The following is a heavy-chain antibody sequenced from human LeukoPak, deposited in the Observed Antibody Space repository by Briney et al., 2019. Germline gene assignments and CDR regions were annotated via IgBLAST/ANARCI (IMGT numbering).Heavy chain of an antibody. CDR2: IYYSGST. V-gene: IGHV4-59*01. CDR3: ARSSPGEMATTPFDY. D-gene: IGHD5-24*01. CDR1: GGSISSYY. Sequence: SETLSLTYTVSGGSISSYYWSWIRQPPGKGLEWIGYIYYSGSTNYNPSLKSRVTISVDTSKNQFSLKLSSVTAADTAVYYCARSSPGEMATTPFDYWGQGTLVTVSS. J-gene: IGHJ4*02.